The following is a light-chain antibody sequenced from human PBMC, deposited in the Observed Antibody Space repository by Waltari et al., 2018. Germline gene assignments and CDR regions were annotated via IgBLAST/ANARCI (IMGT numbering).Light chain of an antibody. CDR1: NSNIRSNP. CDR3: ASWGDSLNGMV. J-gene: IGLJ2*01. CDR2: SNA. V-gene: IGLV1-44*01. Sequence: QTLLTQPPSVSGPPGQPVSISCSGGNSNIRSNPVNWYQRLPGAAPKLLIFSNAQRPSGVPDRFSGSKSGNSASLTISGLRSEDEADYYCASWGDSLNGMVFGGGTKLTVL.